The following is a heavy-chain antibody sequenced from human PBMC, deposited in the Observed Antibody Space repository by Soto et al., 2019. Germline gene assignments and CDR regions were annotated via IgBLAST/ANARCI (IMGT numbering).Heavy chain of an antibody. Sequence: SETLSLTCAVSGGSTSSTDYSWGWNRQPPGKGLEWIGNIYHSGTTYYNPSLKSRVTVSVDRSKSQFSLRLSSVTAADTAVYYCASRYGDHDYWGQGILVTVSS. V-gene: IGHV4-30-2*01. CDR3: ASRYGDHDY. CDR2: IYHSGTT. CDR1: GGSTSSTDYS. D-gene: IGHD4-17*01. J-gene: IGHJ4*02.